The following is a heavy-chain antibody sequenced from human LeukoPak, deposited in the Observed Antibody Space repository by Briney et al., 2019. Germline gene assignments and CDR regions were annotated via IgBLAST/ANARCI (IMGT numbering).Heavy chain of an antibody. D-gene: IGHD4-17*01. CDR3: AREVWGGGDYRGKFDF. CDR2: IIPIFGTA. Sequence: SVKVSCKASGYTFTGYYMHWVRQAPGQGLEWMGGIIPIFGTANYAQKFQGRVTITTDESTSTAYMELSSLRSEDTAVYYCAREVWGGGDYRGKFDFRGQGTLVT. J-gene: IGHJ4*02. CDR1: GYTFTGYY. V-gene: IGHV1-69*05.